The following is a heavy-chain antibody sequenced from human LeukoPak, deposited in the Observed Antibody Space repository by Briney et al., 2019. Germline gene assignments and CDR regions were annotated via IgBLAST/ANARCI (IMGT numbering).Heavy chain of an antibody. J-gene: IGHJ6*04. D-gene: IGHD6-6*01. V-gene: IGHV3-30*02. CDR1: GFTFRNYG. CDR2: IRYDGSNK. CDR3: ARGTYSSSSGLDV. Sequence: GGSLRLSCAASGFTFRNYGMHWVRQAPGKGLEWVTFIRYDGSNKYYADSVKGRFTISRDNAKNSLYLQMNSLRAEDTAVYYCARGTYSSSSGLDVWGKGTTVTVSS.